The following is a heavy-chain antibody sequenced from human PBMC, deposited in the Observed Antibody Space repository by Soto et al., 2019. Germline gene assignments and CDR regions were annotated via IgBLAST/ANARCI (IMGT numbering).Heavy chain of an antibody. CDR3: ARGSAGRGYYYSGMDV. CDR2: INHSGGT. CDR1: GGSFSGHF. Sequence: ASETLSLTCTVYGGSFSGHFGSWVRQPPGKGLEWIGEINHSGGTNYNPSLKSRVTISVDTSQNQSSLKVNSVTAADTAVCYCARGSAGRGYYYSGMDVWGQGTTVTVSS. J-gene: IGHJ6*02. V-gene: IGHV4-34*01.